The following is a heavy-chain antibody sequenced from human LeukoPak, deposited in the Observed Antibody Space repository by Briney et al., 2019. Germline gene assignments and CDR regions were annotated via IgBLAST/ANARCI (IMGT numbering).Heavy chain of an antibody. Sequence: SETLSLTCTVSGGSITSSNYYWGWIRQPPGKGLEWIGSISDSGGTYYNPSLKSRITISVDTSKNQFSLKLSSVTAADTAVYYCARDETYSSDWQSNHNYYYMDVWGKGTTVTVSS. J-gene: IGHJ6*03. CDR1: GGSITSSNYY. D-gene: IGHD6-19*01. V-gene: IGHV4-39*07. CDR3: ARDETYSSDWQSNHNYYYMDV. CDR2: ISDSGGT.